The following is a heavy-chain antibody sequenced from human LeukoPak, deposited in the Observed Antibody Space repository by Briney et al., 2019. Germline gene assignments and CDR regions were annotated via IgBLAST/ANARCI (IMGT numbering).Heavy chain of an antibody. J-gene: IGHJ4*02. D-gene: IGHD6-19*01. V-gene: IGHV3-48*03. Sequence: HSGGSLRLSCAASGFTFSNYEMNWVRQAPEKGLEWVSYISSSGSTIDYAVSVRGRFTISRDNAKNSLFLQMNSLRAEDTAVYYCAGDKSSGWRYFDYWGQGTLVTVSS. CDR2: ISSSGSTI. CDR3: AGDKSSGWRYFDY. CDR1: GFTFSNYE.